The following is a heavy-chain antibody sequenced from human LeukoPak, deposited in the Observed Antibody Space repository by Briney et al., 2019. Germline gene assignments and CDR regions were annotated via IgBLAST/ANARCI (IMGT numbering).Heavy chain of an antibody. Sequence: GGSLRLSCAASGFTFSSYAMHWVRQAPGKGLEWLAVISYDGSNKYYADSVKGRFTISRDNSKNTLYLQMNSLRAEDTAVYYCARDCPDASGSYKRVDAFDIWGQGTMVTVSS. J-gene: IGHJ3*02. CDR2: ISYDGSNK. D-gene: IGHD1-26*01. CDR1: GFTFSSYA. CDR3: ARDCPDASGSYKRVDAFDI. V-gene: IGHV3-30-3*01.